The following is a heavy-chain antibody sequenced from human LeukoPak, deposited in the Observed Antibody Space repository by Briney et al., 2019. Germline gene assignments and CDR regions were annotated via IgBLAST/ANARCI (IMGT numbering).Heavy chain of an antibody. V-gene: IGHV1-2*02. Sequence: ASVKVSCKASGYTFTGYYMHWVRQAPGQGLEWMGWINPNSGGTNYAQKFQGRVTMTRDTSISTAYMELSRLRSDDTAVYYCARDLFRDDSSGYYDHYLPDYWGQGTLVTVSS. D-gene: IGHD3-22*01. CDR2: INPNSGGT. CDR1: GYTFTGYY. CDR3: ARDLFRDDSSGYYDHYLPDY. J-gene: IGHJ4*02.